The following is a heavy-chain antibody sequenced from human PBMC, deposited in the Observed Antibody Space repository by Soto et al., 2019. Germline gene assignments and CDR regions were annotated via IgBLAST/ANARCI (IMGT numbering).Heavy chain of an antibody. CDR3: ARVSLHCSSGTCYSLDQYFGMDV. V-gene: IGHV1-69*01. Sequence: QVQLVQSGAEVKRPGSSVMVSCTASAGTFSNFGLAWVRQAPGQGLQWMGGIIPLFNTTHYAQTFKGRVTVTADGATGTGYMELSSLRSDDTAVYYCARVSLHCSSGTCYSLDQYFGMDVWGQGTTVTVS. D-gene: IGHD2-15*01. CDR2: IIPLFNTT. CDR1: AGTFSNFG. J-gene: IGHJ6*02.